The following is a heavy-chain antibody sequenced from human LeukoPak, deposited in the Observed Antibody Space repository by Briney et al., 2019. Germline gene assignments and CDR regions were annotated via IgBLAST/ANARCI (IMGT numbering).Heavy chain of an antibody. CDR2: IYYTGST. D-gene: IGHD3-22*01. V-gene: IGHV4-59*11. Sequence: PSETLSLTCTVSGGSISSHYWSWIRQPPGKGLEWIGYIYYTGSTNYNPSLKSRVTILVDTSKNQFSLKLSSVTAADTAVYYCARRHYDSSRFDPWGQGTLVTVSS. CDR1: GGSISSHY. CDR3: ARRHYDSSRFDP. J-gene: IGHJ5*02.